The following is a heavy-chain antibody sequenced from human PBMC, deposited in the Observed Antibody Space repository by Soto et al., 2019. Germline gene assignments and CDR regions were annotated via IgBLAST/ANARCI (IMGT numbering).Heavy chain of an antibody. J-gene: IGHJ3*02. CDR3: ARQDSGDSSGYPYAFDI. Sequence: GESLKISCKGSGYSFTSYWIGWVRQMPGKGLEWMGIIYPGDSDTRYSPSFQGQVTISADKSISTAYLQWSSLKASDTAMYYCARQDSGDSSGYPYAFDIWGQGTMVTVSS. V-gene: IGHV5-51*01. D-gene: IGHD3-22*01. CDR2: IYPGDSDT. CDR1: GYSFTSYW.